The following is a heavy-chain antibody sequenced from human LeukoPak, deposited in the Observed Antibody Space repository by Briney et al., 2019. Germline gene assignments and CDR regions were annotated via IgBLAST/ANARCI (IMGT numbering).Heavy chain of an antibody. V-gene: IGHV4-31*03. J-gene: IGHJ5*02. CDR1: GGSISSGGYY. Sequence: PSQTLSLTCTVSGGSISSGGYYWSWIRQHPGKGLEWIGYIYYSGSTYYNPSLKSRVTISVDTSKNQFSLKLSSVTVADTAVYYCARDRFGELGNWFDPWGQGTLVTVSS. D-gene: IGHD3-10*01. CDR2: IYYSGST. CDR3: ARDRFGELGNWFDP.